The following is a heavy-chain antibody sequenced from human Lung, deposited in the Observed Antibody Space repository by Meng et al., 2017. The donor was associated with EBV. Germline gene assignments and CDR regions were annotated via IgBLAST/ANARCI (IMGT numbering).Heavy chain of an antibody. CDR1: CDSISSGGYY. CDR2: IYYSGST. Sequence: QVQLQESGPGLVKTSGTLSLTCNVSCDSISSGGYYWSWIRQHPGKGLEWIGYIYYSGSTYYNPSLKSLVTISVDTSKNQFSLKLSSVTAADTAVYYCARVVAGRYNWFDPWGQGTLVTVSS. J-gene: IGHJ5*02. D-gene: IGHD6-6*01. CDR3: ARVVAGRYNWFDP. V-gene: IGHV4-31*01.